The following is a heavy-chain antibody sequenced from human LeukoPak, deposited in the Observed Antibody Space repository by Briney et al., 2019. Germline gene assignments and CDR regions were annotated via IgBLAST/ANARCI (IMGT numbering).Heavy chain of an antibody. D-gene: IGHD3-10*01. CDR2: IRSKAYGGTT. CDR1: GFTFSSYA. Sequence: GGSLRLSCAASGFTFSSYAMSWVRQAPGKGLEWVGFIRSKAYGGTTEYAASVKGRFTISRDDSKSIAYLQMNSLKTEDTAVYYCTRGITMVRGVIPNWFDPWGQGTLVTVSS. V-gene: IGHV3-49*04. CDR3: TRGITMVRGVIPNWFDP. J-gene: IGHJ5*02.